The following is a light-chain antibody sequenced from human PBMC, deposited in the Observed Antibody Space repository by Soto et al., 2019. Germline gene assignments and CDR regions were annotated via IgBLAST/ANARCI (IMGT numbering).Light chain of an antibody. CDR2: AAS. V-gene: IGKV1-6*01. CDR3: LLDYAYLWT. Sequence: AIQVTQSPSSLSTYVGDRVTITCRTSQGIRSALGWYQQKPGKVPKLLIYAASTLQSGVPSRFSGSGSGTDFTLTISSLQPEDFATYYCLLDYAYLWTFGQGTKVDIK. CDR1: QGIRSA. J-gene: IGKJ1*01.